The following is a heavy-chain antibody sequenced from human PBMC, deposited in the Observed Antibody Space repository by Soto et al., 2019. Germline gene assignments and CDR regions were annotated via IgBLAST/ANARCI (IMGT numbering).Heavy chain of an antibody. Sequence: GGSLRLSCAASGFTFSSYWMHWVRQAPGKGLVWVSRINSDGRSTDYADSVKGRFSISRDNAKNTLYLQMNSLRAEDTAVYFCARVGCNSVSCYPYYFDFWGQ. V-gene: IGHV3-74*01. CDR3: ARVGCNSVSCYPYYFDF. J-gene: IGHJ4*02. CDR1: GFTFSSYW. D-gene: IGHD6-19*01. CDR2: INSDGRST.